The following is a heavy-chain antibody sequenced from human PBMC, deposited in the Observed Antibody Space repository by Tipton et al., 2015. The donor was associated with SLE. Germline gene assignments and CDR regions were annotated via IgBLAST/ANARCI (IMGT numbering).Heavy chain of an antibody. CDR1: GGSISSYY. J-gene: IGHJ4*02. V-gene: IGHV4-59*12. CDR3: ARGGSTALYHFDS. D-gene: IGHD6-13*01. Sequence: TLSLTCTVSGGSISSYYWSWIRQPPGKGLEWIGNIYYSGSTNYNPSLKSRVTISVDTSKNHFSLKLNSVTAADTAVYYCARGGSTALYHFDSWGQGTLVTVSS. CDR2: IYYSGST.